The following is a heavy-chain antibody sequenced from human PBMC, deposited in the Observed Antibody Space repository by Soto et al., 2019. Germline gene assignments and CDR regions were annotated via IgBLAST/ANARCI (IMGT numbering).Heavy chain of an antibody. J-gene: IGHJ4*02. CDR1: GGSISSGGYY. Sequence: SETLSLTCTVSGGSISSGGYYWSWIRQHPGKGLEWIGYIYYSGSTYYNPSLESRVTISVDTSKNQFSLKLSAVTAADTAVYFCARTTFYDIFTAYYTLFDNWGQETLVTVAS. D-gene: IGHD3-9*01. CDR3: ARTTFYDIFTAYYTLFDN. V-gene: IGHV4-31*03. CDR2: IYYSGST.